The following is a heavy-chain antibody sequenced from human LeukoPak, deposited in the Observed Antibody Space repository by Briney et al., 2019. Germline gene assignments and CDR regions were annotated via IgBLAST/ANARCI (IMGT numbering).Heavy chain of an antibody. CDR1: GFTFSSYG. D-gene: IGHD3-22*01. CDR3: ARDKHCYDSSGYYA. CDR2: IWYDGSNK. J-gene: IGHJ4*02. V-gene: IGHV3-33*01. Sequence: GGSLRLPCAASGFTFSSYGMHWVRQAPGKGLEWVAVIWYDGSNKYYADSVKGRFTISRDNSKNTLYLQMNSLRAEDTAVYYCARDKHCYDSSGYYAWGQGTLVTVSS.